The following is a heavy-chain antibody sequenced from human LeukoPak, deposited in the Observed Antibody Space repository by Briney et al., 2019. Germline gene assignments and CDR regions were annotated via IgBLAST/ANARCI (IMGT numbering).Heavy chain of an antibody. V-gene: IGHV1-69*05. CDR3: ARGELGDSSGFSFFDY. J-gene: IGHJ4*02. Sequence: SVTVSCKASRGTFSIYGISWVRQAPGQGLEWMGGVIAIFGRVKYGQKFQGRATITTDESTSTAYMELSSLTSEDTGVYYCARGELGDSSGFSFFDYWGQGTLVTVSS. CDR1: RGTFSIYG. D-gene: IGHD3-22*01. CDR2: VIAIFGRV.